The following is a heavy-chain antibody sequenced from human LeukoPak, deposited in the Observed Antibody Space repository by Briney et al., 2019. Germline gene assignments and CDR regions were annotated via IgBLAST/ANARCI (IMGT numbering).Heavy chain of an antibody. V-gene: IGHV3-30*02. CDR3: AKDVSSGFDY. J-gene: IGHJ4*02. Sequence: GWSLRLSCAASGFTFSSYGMHWVRQAPGKGLEWVAFIRHDGSDKYYADSVKGRFTTSRDNSKNTLYLQMNSLRAEDTAVYYCAKDVSSGFDYWGQGTLVTVSS. CDR1: GFTFSSYG. CDR2: IRHDGSDK. D-gene: IGHD6-6*01.